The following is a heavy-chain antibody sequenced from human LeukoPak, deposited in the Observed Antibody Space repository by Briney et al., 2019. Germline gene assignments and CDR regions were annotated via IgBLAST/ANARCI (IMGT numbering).Heavy chain of an antibody. J-gene: IGHJ5*02. D-gene: IGHD6-19*01. V-gene: IGHV3-23*01. Sequence: PGGSLRPSCAASGFTFSNYDMSWVRQAPGKGLEWVSSISDSGGSTYYADSVKGRFTISRDNSKNTLYLQMTNLKDADTAVYYCAKDLSRAVAADWFDPWDQGSLVTVSS. CDR3: AKDLSRAVAADWFDP. CDR1: GFTFSNYD. CDR2: ISDSGGST.